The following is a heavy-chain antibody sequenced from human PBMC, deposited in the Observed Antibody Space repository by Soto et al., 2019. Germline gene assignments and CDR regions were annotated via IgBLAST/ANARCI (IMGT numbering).Heavy chain of an antibody. CDR2: ISDDGSNK. CDR3: AKDQTHAFDI. V-gene: IGHV3-30*18. CDR1: GFTFSSYG. Sequence: QVQLVESGGGVVQPGRSLRLSCAASGFTFSSYGMYWVRQAPGKGLEWVAVISDDGSNKYYADSVKGRFTISRDNSKNTLYLQMNRLRAEDTAVYSCAKDQTHAFDIWGQGTKVTISS. J-gene: IGHJ3*02.